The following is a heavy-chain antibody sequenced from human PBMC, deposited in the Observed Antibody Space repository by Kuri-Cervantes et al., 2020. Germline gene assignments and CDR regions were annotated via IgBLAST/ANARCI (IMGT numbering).Heavy chain of an antibody. J-gene: IGHJ6*02. CDR2: ISAYNGNT. V-gene: IGHV1-18*01. CDR3: ARDHRGSSTRRSGMDV. Sequence: ASVKVSCKASGYTFTSYGISWVRQAPGQGLEWMRWISAYNGNTNYAQKLQGRVTMTTDTSTSTAYMELRSLRSDDTAVYYCARDHRGSSTRRSGMDVWGQGTTVTVSS. CDR1: GYTFTSYG. D-gene: IGHD2-2*01.